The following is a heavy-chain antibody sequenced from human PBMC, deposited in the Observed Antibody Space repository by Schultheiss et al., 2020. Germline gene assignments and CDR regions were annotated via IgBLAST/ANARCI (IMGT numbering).Heavy chain of an antibody. V-gene: IGHV3-23*01. CDR2: ISGSGGST. D-gene: IGHD2-2*01. J-gene: IGHJ6*02. CDR3: ARNTDCSSTSCYYYGMDV. Sequence: GGSLRLSCAASGFTFSSYAMSWVRQAPGKGLEWVSAISGSGGSTYYADSVKGRFTISRDNSNNTLYLQMNSLRAEDTAVYYCARNTDCSSTSCYYYGMDVWGQGTTVTVSS. CDR1: GFTFSSYA.